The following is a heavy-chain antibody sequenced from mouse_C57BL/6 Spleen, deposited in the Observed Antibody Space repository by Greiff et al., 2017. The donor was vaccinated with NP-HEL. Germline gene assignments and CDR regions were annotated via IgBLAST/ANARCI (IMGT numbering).Heavy chain of an antibody. D-gene: IGHD2-3*01. V-gene: IGHV5-9*01. CDR2: ISGGGGNT. J-gene: IGHJ3*01. Sequence: EVKLVDSGGGLVKPGGSLKLSCAASGFTFSSYTMSWVRQTPEKRLEWVATISGGGGNTYYPDSVKGRFTISRDNAKNTLYLQMSSLRSEDTALYYCARPYDGYSAWFAYWGQGTLVTVSA. CDR3: ARPYDGYSAWFAY. CDR1: GFTFSSYT.